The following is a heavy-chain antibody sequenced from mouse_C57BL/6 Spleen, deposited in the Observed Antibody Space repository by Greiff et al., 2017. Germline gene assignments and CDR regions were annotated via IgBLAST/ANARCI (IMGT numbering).Heavy chain of an antibody. CDR1: GFNITDYY. CDR2: YVPEDGET. CDR3: AGVGGYYVFDY. Sequence: EVKLVESGAELVKPGASVKLSCTASGFNITDYYMHWVKQGNEQGLEWIGRYVPEDGETNYAPKFQGKATITADTSANPAYLQVSSLTSEDTAVYYCAGVGGYYVFDYWGQGTTLTVSS. J-gene: IGHJ2*01. V-gene: IGHV14-2*01. D-gene: IGHD2-3*01.